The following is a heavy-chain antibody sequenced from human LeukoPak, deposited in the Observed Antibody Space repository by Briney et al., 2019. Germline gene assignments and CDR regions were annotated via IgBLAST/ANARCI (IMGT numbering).Heavy chain of an antibody. V-gene: IGHV1-69*06. Sequence: ASVKVSCKASGYTFTSYGISWVRQAPGQGIEWMGGIIPIFGTANYAQKFQGRVTITADKSTSTAYMELSSLRSEDTAVYYCARSGSTMIGEYFQHWGQGTLVTVSS. CDR3: ARSGSTMIGEYFQH. J-gene: IGHJ1*01. CDR1: GYTFTSYG. CDR2: IIPIFGTA. D-gene: IGHD3-22*01.